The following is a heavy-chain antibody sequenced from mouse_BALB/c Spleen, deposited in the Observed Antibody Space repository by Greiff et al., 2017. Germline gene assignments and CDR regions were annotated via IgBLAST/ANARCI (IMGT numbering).Heavy chain of an antibody. CDR1: GYSITSGYS. J-gene: IGHJ4*01. CDR3: ARAVGAMDY. Sequence: ESGPGLVKPSQSLSLTCSVTGYSITSGYSWNWIRQFPGNKLEWMGYISYDGSNNYNPSLKNRISITRDTSKNQFFLKLNSVTTEDTATYYCARAVGAMDYWGQGTSVTVSS. V-gene: IGHV3-6*02. CDR2: ISYDGSN.